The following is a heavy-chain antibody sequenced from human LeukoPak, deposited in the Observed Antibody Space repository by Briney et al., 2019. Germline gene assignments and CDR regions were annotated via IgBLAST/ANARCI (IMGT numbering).Heavy chain of an antibody. J-gene: IGHJ4*02. CDR1: GFTFDDYG. D-gene: IGHD6-6*01. CDR3: AREGIAARPAFYDY. CDR2: INWNGGST. Sequence: GGSLRLSCAASGFTFDDYGMSWVRQAPGKGLEWVSGINWNGGSTGYADSVKGRFTISRDNAKNSLYLQMNSLRAEDTAVYYCAREGIAARPAFYDYWGQGTLVTVSS. V-gene: IGHV3-20*04.